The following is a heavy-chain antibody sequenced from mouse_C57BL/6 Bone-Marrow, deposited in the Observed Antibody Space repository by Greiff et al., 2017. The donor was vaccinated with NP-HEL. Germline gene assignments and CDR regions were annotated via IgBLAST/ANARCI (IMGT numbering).Heavy chain of an antibody. V-gene: IGHV1-81*01. Sequence: QVQLQQPGAELARPGASVKLSCKASGYTFTSYGISWVKQRTGQGLEWIGEIYPRSGNTYYNEKFKGKATLTADKSSSTAYMELRSLTSEDSAVYFCARFYYYGSSSAWFAYWGQGTLVTVSA. CDR3: ARFYYYGSSSAWFAY. J-gene: IGHJ3*01. D-gene: IGHD1-1*01. CDR1: GYTFTSYG. CDR2: IYPRSGNT.